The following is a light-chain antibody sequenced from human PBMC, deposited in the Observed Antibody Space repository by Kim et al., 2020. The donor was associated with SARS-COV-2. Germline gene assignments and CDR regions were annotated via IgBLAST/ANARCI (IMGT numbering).Light chain of an antibody. Sequence: ASVGDRVTITCRASQSISSWLAWYQQKPGKAPKLLIYAASSLESGVPSRFSGSGSGTEFTLTISSLQPDDFATYYCQQYNGYFRTFGQGTKVDIK. CDR1: QSISSW. V-gene: IGKV1-5*01. CDR2: AAS. J-gene: IGKJ1*01. CDR3: QQYNGYFRT.